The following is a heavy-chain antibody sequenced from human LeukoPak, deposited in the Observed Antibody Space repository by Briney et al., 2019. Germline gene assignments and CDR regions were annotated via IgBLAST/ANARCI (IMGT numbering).Heavy chain of an antibody. D-gene: IGHD6-13*01. CDR2: AYYTGST. CDR1: GGSISSNSYY. V-gene: IGHV4-39*01. Sequence: SETLSLTCTVSGGSISSNSYYWGWIRQPPGKGLEWIGSAYYTGSTYYNPSLKSRVTISVDTSKNQFSLKLSSVTAADTAVYYCARHSTYSSSKGWFDPWGQGTLVTVSS. CDR3: ARHSTYSSSKGWFDP. J-gene: IGHJ5*02.